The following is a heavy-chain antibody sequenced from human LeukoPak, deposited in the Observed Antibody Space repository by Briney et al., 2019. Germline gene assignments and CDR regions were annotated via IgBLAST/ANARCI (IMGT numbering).Heavy chain of an antibody. Sequence: PGGSLRLSCAASGFTFSSYSMNWVRQAPGKGLEWVSSISSSSSYIYYADSVKGRFTISRDNAKNSLYLQMNSLRAEDTAVYYCAREGDYGDYLLFWGQGTLVTVSS. V-gene: IGHV3-21*01. J-gene: IGHJ4*02. D-gene: IGHD4-17*01. CDR3: AREGDYGDYLLF. CDR2: ISSSSSYI. CDR1: GFTFSSYS.